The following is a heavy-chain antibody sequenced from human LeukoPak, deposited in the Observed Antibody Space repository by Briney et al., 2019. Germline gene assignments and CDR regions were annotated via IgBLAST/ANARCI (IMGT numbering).Heavy chain of an antibody. CDR1: GYTFTSFA. CDR3: ARTLYPPYTEGNFDY. J-gene: IGHJ4*02. V-gene: IGHV1-3*01. Sequence: ASVKVSCKASGYTFTSFAMHWVRQAPGQRLEWMGWINAGNGNTKYSQKFQGRVTITRDTSASTAYMELSSLRSEDTAVYYCARTLYPPYTEGNFDYWGQGTLVTVSS. D-gene: IGHD2-2*02. CDR2: INAGNGNT.